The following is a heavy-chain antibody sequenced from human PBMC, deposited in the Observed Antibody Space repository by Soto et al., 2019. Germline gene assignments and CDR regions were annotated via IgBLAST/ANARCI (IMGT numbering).Heavy chain of an antibody. CDR3: VKGGSIRGDEY. CDR1: GFTLSSDW. CDR2: INRDGTSK. V-gene: IGHV3-7*01. J-gene: IGHJ1*01. Sequence: PGGSLRLSCVASGFTLSSDWMSWVRQAPGRGPEWVANINRDGTSKYYGDSVRGRFTVSRDNAENSLFLQINSLRVEDTAVYYCVKGGSIRGDEYWGQGTLVTVSS. D-gene: IGHD3-10*01.